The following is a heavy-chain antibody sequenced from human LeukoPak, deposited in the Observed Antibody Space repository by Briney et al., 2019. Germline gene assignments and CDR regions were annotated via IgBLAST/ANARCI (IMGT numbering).Heavy chain of an antibody. CDR3: ARAITWVAVAGPGDN. D-gene: IGHD6-19*01. Sequence: RGFLRLSCAVSGFTVSSNYMSWVRQAPGKGLEWVSVMYSGGSTNYADSVKGRFTISRDNSKNTLYLQMNSLRAEDTAVYYCARAITWVAVAGPGDNWGQGTLVTVSS. CDR2: MYSGGST. CDR1: GFTVSSNY. J-gene: IGHJ4*02. V-gene: IGHV3-66*01.